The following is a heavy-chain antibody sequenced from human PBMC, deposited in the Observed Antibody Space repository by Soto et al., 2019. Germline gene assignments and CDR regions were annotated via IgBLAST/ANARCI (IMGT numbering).Heavy chain of an antibody. V-gene: IGHV4-34*01. J-gene: IGHJ6*02. D-gene: IGHD6-13*01. CDR3: ASRVAAAGTGLYYYGMDV. Sequence: QVQLQQWGAGLLKPSETLSLTCAVYGGSFSGYYWSWIRQPPGKGLEWIGEINHSGSTNYNPSLNSRVTISVDTSKNQFSLKLSSVTAADTAVYYCASRVAAAGTGLYYYGMDVWGQGTTVTVSS. CDR1: GGSFSGYY. CDR2: INHSGST.